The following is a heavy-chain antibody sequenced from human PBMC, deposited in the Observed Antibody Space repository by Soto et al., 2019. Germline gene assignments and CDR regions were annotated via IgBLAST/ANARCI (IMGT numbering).Heavy chain of an antibody. J-gene: IGHJ6*03. CDR1: GGSFSGYY. CDR2: INHSGST. D-gene: IGHD3-3*01. V-gene: IGHV4-34*01. Sequence: QVQLQQWGAGLLKPSETLSLTCAVYGGSFSGYYWSWIRQPPGKGLEWIGEINHSGSTNYNPSLKSRVTISVDTSKNQFSLKLSSVTAADTAVYYCTRGRGDRSHYDFWSGYYSRALDYYYYYMDVWGKGTTVTVSS. CDR3: TRGRGDRSHYDFWSGYYSRALDYYYYYMDV.